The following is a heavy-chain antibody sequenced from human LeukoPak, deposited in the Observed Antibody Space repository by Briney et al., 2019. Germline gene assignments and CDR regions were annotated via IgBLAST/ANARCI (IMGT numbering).Heavy chain of an antibody. D-gene: IGHD2-2*01. V-gene: IGHV3-21*01. Sequence: PGGSLRLSCAASGFTFSSYSMNWVRQAPGKGLEWVSSISSSSSYIYYADSVKGRFTISRDNAKNSLYLQMSSLRAEDTAVYYCARTRYCSSTSCPYFDYWGQGTLVTVSS. J-gene: IGHJ4*02. CDR2: ISSSSSYI. CDR1: GFTFSSYS. CDR3: ARTRYCSSTSCPYFDY.